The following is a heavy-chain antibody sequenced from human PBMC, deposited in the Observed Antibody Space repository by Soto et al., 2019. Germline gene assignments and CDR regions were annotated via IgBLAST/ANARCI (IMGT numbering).Heavy chain of an antibody. D-gene: IGHD6-13*01. CDR2: INHSGST. CDR3: ARYRREAVAGYTLDN. V-gene: IGHV4-34*01. CDR1: GGSFSGYY. J-gene: IGHJ4*02. Sequence: SETLSLTCAVYGGSFSGYYWSWIRQPPGKGLEWIGEINHSGSTNYNPSLKSRVTISEDTSKSQFSLKVNSMTAADTAVYYCARYRREAVAGYTLDNWGQGILVTVSS.